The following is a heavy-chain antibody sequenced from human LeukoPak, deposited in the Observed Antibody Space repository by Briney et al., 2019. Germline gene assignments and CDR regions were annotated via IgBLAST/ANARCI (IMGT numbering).Heavy chain of an antibody. CDR1: GFTFRSYV. D-gene: IGHD3-16*01. CDR3: AKGIRDSVWGSSLDC. V-gene: IGHV3-23*01. Sequence: GGSLRLSCAASGFTFRSYVMSWVRQAPGKGLEWVSAITGDGGGTNHADSVKGRFTISRDNSKNTLFLQMKSLRVEDTAVFYCAKGIRDSVWGSSLDCWGQGTLVTVSS. CDR2: ITGDGGGT. J-gene: IGHJ4*02.